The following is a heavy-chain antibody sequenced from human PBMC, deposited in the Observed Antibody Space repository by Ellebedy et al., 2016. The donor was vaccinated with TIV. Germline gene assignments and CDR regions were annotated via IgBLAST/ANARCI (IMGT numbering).Heavy chain of an antibody. CDR3: ATGYCSGGSCPLY. CDR2: ISGRSRTI. D-gene: IGHD2-15*01. V-gene: IGHV3-48*01. J-gene: IGHJ4*02. Sequence: GESLKISCAASGFSFSNYSMNSVRQAPGKGLEWISYISGRSRTIYHAHSVKGRFTISRDNAKNSRYLQMSSLRAEETAVYYCATGYCSGGSCPLYWGQGTLVTVSS. CDR1: GFSFSNYS.